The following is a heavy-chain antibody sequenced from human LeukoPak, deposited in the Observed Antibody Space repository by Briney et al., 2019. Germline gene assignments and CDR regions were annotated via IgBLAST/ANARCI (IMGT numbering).Heavy chain of an antibody. D-gene: IGHD2-2*01. V-gene: IGHV4-34*01. Sequence: GSLRLSCAASGFTFSSYWMHWVRQAPGKGLEWIGEINHSGSTNYNPSLKSRVTISVDTSKNQFSLKLSPVTAADTAVYYCAREGKYCSSTSCRLSANHPRDIDYWGQGTLVTVSS. CDR1: GFTFSSYW. J-gene: IGHJ4*02. CDR3: AREGKYCSSTSCRLSANHPRDIDY. CDR2: INHSGST.